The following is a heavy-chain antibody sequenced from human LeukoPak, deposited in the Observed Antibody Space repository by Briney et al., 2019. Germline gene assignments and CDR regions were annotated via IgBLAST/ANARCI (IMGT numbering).Heavy chain of an antibody. V-gene: IGHV3-21*01. J-gene: IGHJ4*02. Sequence: PGGSPRLSCAASGFTFSSYSMNWVRQAPGKGLEWVSSISSSSYIYYADSVKGRFTISRDNAKNSLYLQMNSLRAEDTAVYYCARDYDGEYTANFDYWGQGTLVTVSS. CDR3: ARDYDGEYTANFDY. CDR2: ISSSSYI. CDR1: GFTFSSYS. D-gene: IGHD5-18*01.